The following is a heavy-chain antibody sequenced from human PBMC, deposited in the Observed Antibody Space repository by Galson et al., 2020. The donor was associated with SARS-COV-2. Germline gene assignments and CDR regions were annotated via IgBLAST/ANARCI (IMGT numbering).Heavy chain of an antibody. V-gene: IGHV4-59*08. J-gene: IGHJ6*02. CDR2: IYYSGSA. D-gene: IGHD3-10*01. Sequence: SQTLSLTCTVSGGSISSYYWTWIPQPPGKGLEWIGYIYYSGSANYNPSLKSRVTISVDTSKNQFSLRLSSVTAADTDVYYCARHDYYGSGSDGAPENYYYGMDVWGQGTTVTVSS. CDR1: GGSISSYY. CDR3: ARHDYYGSGSDGAPENYYYGMDV.